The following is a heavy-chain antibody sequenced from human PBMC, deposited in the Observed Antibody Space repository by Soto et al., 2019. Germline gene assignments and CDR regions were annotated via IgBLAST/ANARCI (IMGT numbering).Heavy chain of an antibody. V-gene: IGHV1-2*02. CDR1: GYTFTDCF. CDR3: AKVPLRLKSRWKEWFDS. Sequence: ASVKVSCKASGYTFTDCFIHWVRQPPGGQGLDWMGWIAPSTGVTNYAKKFQGRVTMTRDTSINTAYIELRRLASDERAIYYCAKVPLRLKSRWKEWFDSWGQGIQVTVSS. J-gene: IGHJ5*01. D-gene: IGHD1-1*01. CDR2: IAPSTGVT.